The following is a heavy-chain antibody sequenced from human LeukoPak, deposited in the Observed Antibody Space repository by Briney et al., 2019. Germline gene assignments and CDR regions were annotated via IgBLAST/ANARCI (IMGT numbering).Heavy chain of an antibody. V-gene: IGHV4-31*03. CDR1: GGSISSGGYY. J-gene: IGHJ4*02. CDR2: IYYSGST. CDR3: ARAASGDCFDY. D-gene: IGHD7-27*01. Sequence: PSETLSLTCTVSGGSISSGGYYWSWIRQHPGKGLEWIGYIYYSGSTYYNPSLKSRVTISVDTSKNQFSLKLSSVTAADTAVHYCARAASGDCFDYWGQGTLVTVSS.